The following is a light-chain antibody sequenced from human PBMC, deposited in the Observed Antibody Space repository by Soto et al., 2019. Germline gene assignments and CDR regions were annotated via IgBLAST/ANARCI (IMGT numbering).Light chain of an antibody. CDR1: QSISSSY. J-gene: IGKJ2*01. V-gene: IGKV3-20*01. CDR3: QQYGSSPPYT. Sequence: EIVLTQSPGTLSLSPGERATLSCRASQSISSSYLAWYQQKPDQAPRLLIYGASSRATGIPARFSGSGSGTDFTLTISRLEPEDFAVYYCQQYGSSPPYTFGQATKLEIK. CDR2: GAS.